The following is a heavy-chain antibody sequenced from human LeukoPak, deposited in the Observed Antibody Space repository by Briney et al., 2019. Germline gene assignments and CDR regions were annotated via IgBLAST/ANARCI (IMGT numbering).Heavy chain of an antibody. D-gene: IGHD3-22*01. CDR3: ASPYYDSNGRIG. J-gene: IGHJ4*02. Sequence: SQTLSLTCTVSGGSISSGSYYWSWIRQPAGKGLEWIGRIYTSGSTNYNPSLKSRVTVSVDTSKNQFSLKLSSVTAADTAVYYCASPYYDSNGRIGWGQGTLVTVSS. CDR1: GGSISSGSYY. CDR2: IYTSGST. V-gene: IGHV4-61*02.